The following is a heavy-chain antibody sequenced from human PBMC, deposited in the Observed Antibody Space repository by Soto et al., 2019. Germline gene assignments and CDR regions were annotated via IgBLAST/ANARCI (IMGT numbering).Heavy chain of an antibody. CDR2: LYRGGST. D-gene: IGHD3-16*01. V-gene: IGHV3-53*02. CDR3: ARPYDSTFPSAMDV. Sequence: EVQLVETGGGLIQPEGSLRISCAVSGFTVSSNYMSWVRQAPGKGLEWVSILYRGGSTFYADSVKGRFTISRDNSLNTLYLQMNSLRAEDTAVYYCARPYDSTFPSAMDVWGQGTTVTVSS. CDR1: GFTVSSNY. J-gene: IGHJ6*02.